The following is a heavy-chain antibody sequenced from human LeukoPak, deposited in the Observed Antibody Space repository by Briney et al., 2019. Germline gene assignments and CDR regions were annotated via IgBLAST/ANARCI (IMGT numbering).Heavy chain of an antibody. CDR2: IYTSGST. CDR1: GGSISSYY. Sequence: SETLSLTCTVSGGSISSYYWSWIRQPAGKGLEWIGRIYTSGSTTCNPSLKSRVTMSVDTSKNQFSLKLSSVTAADTAVYYCARSTSKQWLVRGRAFDIWGQGTMVTVSS. D-gene: IGHD6-19*01. V-gene: IGHV4-4*07. J-gene: IGHJ3*02. CDR3: ARSTSKQWLVRGRAFDI.